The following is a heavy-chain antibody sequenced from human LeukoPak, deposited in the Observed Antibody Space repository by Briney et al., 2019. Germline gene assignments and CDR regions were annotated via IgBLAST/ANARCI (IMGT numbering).Heavy chain of an antibody. Sequence: GGSPRLSCAASGFTFSSYSMNWVRQAPGKGLEWVSSISGSSSNIYYADSVKGRFTISRDNAKNSLYLQMNSLRAEDTAVYYCARPLGYCTSGSCFPDYWGQGTLVTVSS. CDR2: ISGSSSNI. V-gene: IGHV3-21*01. D-gene: IGHD2-15*01. CDR3: ARPLGYCTSGSCFPDY. J-gene: IGHJ4*02. CDR1: GFTFSSYS.